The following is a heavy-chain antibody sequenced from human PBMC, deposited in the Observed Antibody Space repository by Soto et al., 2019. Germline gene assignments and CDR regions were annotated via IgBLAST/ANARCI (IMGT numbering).Heavy chain of an antibody. Sequence: QVQLVESGGGVVQPGRSLRLSCAASGFIFSGYAMHWVRQAPGKGLEWVAVISYDGNTKYYADSVKGRLTVSRDNSKNTLYVQMNNLSAEDTAMYYCAKETSAYEIDYWGQGTLVTVFS. J-gene: IGHJ4*02. CDR3: AKETSAYEIDY. V-gene: IGHV3-30-3*01. D-gene: IGHD5-12*01. CDR1: GFIFSGYA. CDR2: ISYDGNTK.